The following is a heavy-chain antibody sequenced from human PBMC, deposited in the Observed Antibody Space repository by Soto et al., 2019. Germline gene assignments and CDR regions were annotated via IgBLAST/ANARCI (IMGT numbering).Heavy chain of an antibody. CDR2: INPSGGST. CDR3: ARDWGTTVTTPYYFDY. J-gene: IGHJ4*02. V-gene: IGHV1-46*01. Sequence: ASVKVSCKASGYTFTSYYMHWVRQAPGQGLEWMGIINPSGGSTSYAQKFQGRVTMTRDTSTSTVYMELSSLRSEDTAVYYCARDWGTTVTTPYYFDYWGQGTLVTVPQ. D-gene: IGHD4-17*01. CDR1: GYTFTSYY.